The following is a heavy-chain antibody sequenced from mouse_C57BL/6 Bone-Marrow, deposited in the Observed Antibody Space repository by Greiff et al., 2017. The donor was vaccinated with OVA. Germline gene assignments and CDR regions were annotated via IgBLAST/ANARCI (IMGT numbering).Heavy chain of an antibody. D-gene: IGHD2-4*01. CDR2: IDPSDSYT. CDR3: ARSGDYRYYFDY. Sequence: QVQLQQPGAELVKPGASVKLSCKASGYTFTSYWMQWVKQRPGQGLEWIGEIDPSDSYTNYNQKFKGKATLTVDTYSSTAYMQLSSLTSEDSAVYYCARSGDYRYYFDYWGQGTTLTVSS. J-gene: IGHJ2*01. CDR1: GYTFTSYW. V-gene: IGHV1-50*01.